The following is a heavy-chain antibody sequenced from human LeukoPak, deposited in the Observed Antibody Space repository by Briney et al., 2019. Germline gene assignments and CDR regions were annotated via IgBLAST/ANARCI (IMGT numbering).Heavy chain of an antibody. Sequence: EASVTVSYKVSGHTLTELSLHWVRQAPGKGLEGMGGFDPGDGKIIYAQKFQGRVNMTEDTSTETAYMEFNSLRSEDTAVYYCAAGEWEQLLDYWGQGTLVTVSS. CDR2: FDPGDGKI. CDR1: GHTLTELS. CDR3: AAGEWEQLLDY. V-gene: IGHV1-24*01. J-gene: IGHJ4*02. D-gene: IGHD5-24*01.